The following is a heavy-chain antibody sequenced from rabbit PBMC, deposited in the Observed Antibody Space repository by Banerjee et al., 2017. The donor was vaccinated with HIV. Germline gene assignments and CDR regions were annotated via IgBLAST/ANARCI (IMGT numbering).Heavy chain of an antibody. CDR3: ARDALVAYFDL. V-gene: IGHV1S45*01. CDR1: GFSFSSSYW. J-gene: IGHJ4*01. Sequence: QEQLEESGGDLVKPEGSLTLTCTASGFSFSSSYWICWVRQAPGKGLEWIACIYANGNTHYASWAKGRFTISKTSSTTVTLQMTSLTAADTATYFCARDALVAYFDLWGQGTLVTVS. D-gene: IGHD3-1*01. CDR2: IYANGNT.